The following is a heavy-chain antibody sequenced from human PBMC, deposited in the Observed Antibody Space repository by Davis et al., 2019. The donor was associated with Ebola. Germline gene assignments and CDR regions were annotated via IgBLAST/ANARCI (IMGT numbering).Heavy chain of an antibody. Sequence: SVQVSCKASGGTFSSYAISWVRQAPGQGLEWMGGIIPIFGTANYAQKFQGRVTITADKSTSTAYMELSSLRSEDTAVYYCARPVAGELFYYYYGMDVWGQGTTVTVSS. CDR3: ARPVAGELFYYYYGMDV. CDR2: IIPIFGTA. D-gene: IGHD6-19*01. J-gene: IGHJ6*02. CDR1: GGTFSSYA. V-gene: IGHV1-69*06.